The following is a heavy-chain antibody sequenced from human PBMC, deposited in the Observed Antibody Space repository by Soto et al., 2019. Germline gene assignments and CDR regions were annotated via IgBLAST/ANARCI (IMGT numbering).Heavy chain of an antibody. J-gene: IGHJ4*02. Sequence: SETLSLTCTVSGGSISSGDYYWSWIRQPPGKGLEWIGYIYYSGSTYYNPSLKSRVTISIDTSKNQFTLNLSSVTAADTAVYYCARFYLFDRSGYYYLFDYWGQGTLVTVSS. V-gene: IGHV4-30-4*01. D-gene: IGHD3-22*01. CDR1: GGSISSGDYY. CDR3: ARFYLFDRSGYYYLFDY. CDR2: IYYSGST.